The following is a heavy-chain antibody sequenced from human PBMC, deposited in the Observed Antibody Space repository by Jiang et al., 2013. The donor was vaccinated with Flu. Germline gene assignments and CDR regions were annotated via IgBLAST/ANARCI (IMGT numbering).Heavy chain of an antibody. CDR3: ARDSQFYYYGSGSYSDY. V-gene: IGHV3-30*01. CDR2: ISYDGRGT. CDR1: GFTFGTYA. D-gene: IGHD3-10*01. Sequence: GVAQPGRSLGLSCVASGFTFGTYAMHWVRLTPGKGLEWVAVISYDGRGTYYAGFVKGRFTIARDNSKSTLYLQMNNLGVEDTAVYYCARDSQFYYYGSGSYSDYWGQGTLVTVSS. J-gene: IGHJ4*02.